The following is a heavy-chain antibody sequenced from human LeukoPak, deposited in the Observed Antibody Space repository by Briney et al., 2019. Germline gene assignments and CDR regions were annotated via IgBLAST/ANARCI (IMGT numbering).Heavy chain of an antibody. CDR2: ICYSGST. CDR1: GGSISSSSYY. Sequence: SETLSLTCTVSGGSISSSSYYWGWIRQPPGKGLEWIGSICYSGSTYYNPSLKSRVTISVDTSKNQFSLKLSSVTAADTAVYYCASHLLQDSSGYPPYYFDYWGQGTLVTVSS. V-gene: IGHV4-39*01. CDR3: ASHLLQDSSGYPPYYFDY. J-gene: IGHJ4*02. D-gene: IGHD3-22*01.